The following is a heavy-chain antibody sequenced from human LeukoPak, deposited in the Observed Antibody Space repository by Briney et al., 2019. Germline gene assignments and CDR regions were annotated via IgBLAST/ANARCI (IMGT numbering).Heavy chain of an antibody. J-gene: IGHJ4*02. CDR2: IGTAGDT. D-gene: IGHD1-1*01. CDR1: GFTFSDYD. V-gene: IGHV3-13*01. CDR3: VRVAKERVGGVYYFDY. Sequence: GGSLRLSCAASGFTFSDYDMHWVRQATGKDLEWVSAIGTAGDTYYTGSVKGRFTISRENAKNSLYLQVNSLRAGDTAVYYCVRVAKERVGGVYYFDYWGQGTPVTVSS.